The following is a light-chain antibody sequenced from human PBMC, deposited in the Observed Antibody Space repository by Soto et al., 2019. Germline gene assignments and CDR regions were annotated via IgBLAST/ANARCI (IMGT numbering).Light chain of an antibody. CDR2: GAS. V-gene: IGKV3-20*01. CDR3: QQYDSSTRT. CDR1: PSVSSNY. Sequence: EIVLTQSPGTLSLSPGQRATLSCRASPSVSSNYLAWYQQKPVKAPRLLIDGASTRATGIPDRFSGSGSGTDFTLTVSSLEPEDFAVYYCQQYDSSTRTFGQGTKVDIK. J-gene: IGKJ1*01.